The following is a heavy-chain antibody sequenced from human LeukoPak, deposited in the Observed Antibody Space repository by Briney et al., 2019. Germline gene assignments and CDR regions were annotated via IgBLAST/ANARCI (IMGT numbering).Heavy chain of an antibody. Sequence: PGGSLRLSYASSGFTFSSYAMSWVRQAPGKGLEWVSTIGGTGVRTYYADSVKGRFTISRDNSKNTLYLQINSLRAEDTAVYFCAKDRLGGPYFFHYWGQGTLVTVSS. CDR2: IGGTGVRT. J-gene: IGHJ4*02. CDR1: GFTFSSYA. V-gene: IGHV3-23*01. D-gene: IGHD3-16*01. CDR3: AKDRLGGPYFFHY.